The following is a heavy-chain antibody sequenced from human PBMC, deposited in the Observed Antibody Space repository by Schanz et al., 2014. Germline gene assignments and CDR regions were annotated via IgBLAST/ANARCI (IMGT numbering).Heavy chain of an antibody. CDR2: IIPILGIA. CDR3: ARDSGSSSWYPSDY. Sequence: VQLVQSGAEVKKPGSSVKVSCKASGGTFSTYTISWVRQAPGQGLEWMGRIIPILGIANYAQNFQGRVTNTADKSTSTAYMDLSSLRPEDTAVYYCARDSGSSSWYPSDYWGQGTLVTVSS. J-gene: IGHJ4*02. D-gene: IGHD6-13*01. CDR1: GGTFSTYT. V-gene: IGHV1-69*08.